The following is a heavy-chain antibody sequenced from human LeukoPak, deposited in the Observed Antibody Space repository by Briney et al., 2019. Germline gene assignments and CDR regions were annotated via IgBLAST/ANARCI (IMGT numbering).Heavy chain of an antibody. J-gene: IGHJ6*03. CDR2: ISAYNGNT. CDR1: GYTFTSYG. CDR3: ARAYSTRYYYYYMDV. Sequence: ASVKVSCKASGYTFTSYGISWVRQAPGLGLEWMGWISAYNGNTNYAQKLQGRVTMTTDTSTSTAYMELRSLRSDDTAVYYCARAYSTRYYYYYMDVWGKGTTVTVSS. V-gene: IGHV1-18*01. D-gene: IGHD6-13*01.